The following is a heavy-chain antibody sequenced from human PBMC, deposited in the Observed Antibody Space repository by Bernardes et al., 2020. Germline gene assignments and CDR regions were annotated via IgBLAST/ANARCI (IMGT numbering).Heavy chain of an antibody. Sequence: GGSLRLSCAASGFTFSSYGMHWVRQAPGKGLEWVAVIWYDGSNKYYADSVKGRFTISRDNSKNTLYLQMNSLRAEDTAVYYCARVATFAPLDRYCSGGSCYALDYWGQGTLVTVSS. CDR3: ARVATFAPLDRYCSGGSCYALDY. V-gene: IGHV3-33*01. J-gene: IGHJ4*02. CDR1: GFTFSSYG. CDR2: IWYDGSNK. D-gene: IGHD2-15*01.